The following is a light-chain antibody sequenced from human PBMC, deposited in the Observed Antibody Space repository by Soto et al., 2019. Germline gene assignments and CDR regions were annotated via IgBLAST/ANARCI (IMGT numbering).Light chain of an antibody. J-gene: IGKJ2*03. CDR1: ESVNNF. V-gene: IGKV3-11*01. Sequence: EIVLTQSPATLSLSPGERATLSCRASESVNNFLAWYQQKPGQAPRLLIYDASNRATGVPARFSGSGSGTDFTHTISSLESEDFAVYYCQQRWNWAYGFGQGTQLEI. CDR2: DAS. CDR3: QQRWNWAYG.